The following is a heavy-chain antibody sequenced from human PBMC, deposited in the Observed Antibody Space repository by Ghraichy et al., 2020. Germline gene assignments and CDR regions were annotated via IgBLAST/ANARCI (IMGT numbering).Heavy chain of an antibody. J-gene: IGHJ4*02. D-gene: IGHD1-26*01. V-gene: IGHV3-23*01. Sequence: GGSLRLSCATSGFTFSTYAMSWVRQAPGKGLEWVSVISAGDGATYYADSVKGRFTMSRDNSKNTLSLQISSLRADDTAVYYCAKGHSGSNSSPIESWGQGTLVTVSP. CDR1: GFTFSTYA. CDR3: AKGHSGSNSSPIES. CDR2: ISAGDGAT.